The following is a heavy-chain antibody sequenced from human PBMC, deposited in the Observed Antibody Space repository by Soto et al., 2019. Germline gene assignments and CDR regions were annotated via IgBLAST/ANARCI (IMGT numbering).Heavy chain of an antibody. V-gene: IGHV3-73*01. J-gene: IGHJ4*02. CDR1: GFTFSGSA. CDR3: TSRPQYSGYGY. D-gene: IGHD5-12*01. CDR2: IRSKANSYAT. Sequence: PGGSLRLSCAASGFTFSGSAMHWVRQASGKGLEWVGRIRSKANSYATAYAASVKGRFTISRDDSKNTAYLQMNSLKTEDTAVYYCTSRPQYSGYGYWGQGTLVTVSS.